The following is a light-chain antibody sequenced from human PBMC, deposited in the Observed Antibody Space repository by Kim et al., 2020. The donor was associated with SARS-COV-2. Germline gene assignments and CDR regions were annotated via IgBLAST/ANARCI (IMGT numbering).Light chain of an antibody. Sequence: SSELTQDPAVSVALGQTVRITCQGDSLRSYYASWYQQKPGQAPVLVIYGKNNRPSGIPDRFSGSSSGNTASLTITGAQAEDEADYYCNSRDSSGNPVFGT. J-gene: IGLJ1*01. CDR2: GKN. CDR3: NSRDSSGNPV. CDR1: SLRSYY. V-gene: IGLV3-19*01.